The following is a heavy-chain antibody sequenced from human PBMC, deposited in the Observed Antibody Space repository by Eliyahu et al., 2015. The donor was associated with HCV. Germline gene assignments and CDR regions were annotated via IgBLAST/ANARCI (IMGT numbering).Heavy chain of an antibody. CDR1: GFXFXSYG. CDR2: ISSSSSTI. Sequence: EVQLVESGGGLVQPGGSLRLXCXAXGFXFXSYGMNWVRQAPGKGLEWVSYISSSSSTIYYADSVKGRFTISRDNAKNSLYLQMNSLRAEDTAVYYCARAAVAGSGYYYGMDVWGQGTTVTVSS. J-gene: IGHJ6*02. CDR3: ARAAVAGSGYYYGMDV. V-gene: IGHV3-48*01. D-gene: IGHD6-19*01.